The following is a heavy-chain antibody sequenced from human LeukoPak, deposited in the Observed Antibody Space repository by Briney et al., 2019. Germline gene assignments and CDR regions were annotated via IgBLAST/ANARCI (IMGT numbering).Heavy chain of an antibody. V-gene: IGHV4-30-2*01. CDR3: AKNNWGNGYFDY. CDR2: IYHSGST. Sequence: SETLSLTCTVSGGSISSGGYYWSWIRQPPGKGLEWIGYIYHSGSTYYNPSLKSRVTISVDTSKNQFSLKLSSVTAADTAVYYCAKNNWGNGYFDYWGQGTLVTVSS. J-gene: IGHJ4*02. D-gene: IGHD7-27*01. CDR1: GGSISSGGYY.